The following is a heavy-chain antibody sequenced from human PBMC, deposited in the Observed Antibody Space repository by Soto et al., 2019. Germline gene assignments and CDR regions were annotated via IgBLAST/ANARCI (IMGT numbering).Heavy chain of an antibody. CDR2: ISWNSGTI. Sequence: GGSLRLSCAASGFSFDDYAMHWVRQVPGKGLEWITGISWNSGTIGYADSVKGRFTISRDNAKNSLYLQMNSLRAEDTAFYYCARDVWSRASGPPDSWGQGTLVTVSS. CDR1: GFSFDDYA. J-gene: IGHJ5*02. CDR3: ARDVWSRASGPPDS. V-gene: IGHV3-9*01. D-gene: IGHD3-10*01.